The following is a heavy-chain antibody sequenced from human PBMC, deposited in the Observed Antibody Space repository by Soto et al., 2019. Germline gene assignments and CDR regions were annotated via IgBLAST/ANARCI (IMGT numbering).Heavy chain of an antibody. V-gene: IGHV3-30*18. CDR3: AKASVGYCISTSCNNWFDP. CDR2: ISYDGSNK. J-gene: IGHJ5*02. CDR1: GFTFSSYG. Sequence: QVQLVESGGGVVQPGRSLRLSCAASGFTFSSYGMHWVRQAPGKGLEWVAVISYDGSNKYYADSVKGRFTISRDNSKNTLYLQMNRLRAEDTAVYYWAKASVGYCISTSCNNWFDPWGQGTLVTVSS. D-gene: IGHD2-2*01.